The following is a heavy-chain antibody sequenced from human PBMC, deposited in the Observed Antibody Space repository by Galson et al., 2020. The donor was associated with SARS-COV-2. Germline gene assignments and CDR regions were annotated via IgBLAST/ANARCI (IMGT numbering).Heavy chain of an antibody. V-gene: IGHV3-15*01. J-gene: IGHJ6*02. Sequence: GGSLRLSCAASGLTFSDAWMTWVRQAPGKGLEWVGRMRSETDGGTIEYAAPVKGRFIISRDDSKKTLYLQMNSLKTEDTAVYYCTRCSWNYYYYGMDVWGQGNTVTVSS. CDR2: MRSETDGGTI. CDR1: GLTFSDAW. D-gene: IGHD2-15*01. CDR3: TRCSWNYYYYGMDV.